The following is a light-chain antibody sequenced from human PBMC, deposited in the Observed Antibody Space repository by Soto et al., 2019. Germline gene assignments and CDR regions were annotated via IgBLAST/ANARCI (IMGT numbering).Light chain of an antibody. V-gene: IGKV2-28*01. CDR3: MQALQNPLT. J-gene: IGKJ4*01. CDR1: QSLLHSRGYNY. CDR2: LGS. Sequence: DIVMTQSPLSLPVTPGEPASISCRSSQSLLHSRGYNYLDWYLQKPGQSPQLLIYLGSNRASGVPDRFRGSGSGTDFTLKISRVEADDVGVYYCMQALQNPLTFGGGTKVEIK.